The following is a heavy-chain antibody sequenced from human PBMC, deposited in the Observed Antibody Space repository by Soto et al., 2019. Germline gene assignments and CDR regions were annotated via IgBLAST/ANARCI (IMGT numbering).Heavy chain of an antibody. V-gene: IGHV4-59*11. CDR3: ARGWWSLDY. CDR1: GGSIISHY. Sequence: QVQLQESGPGLVKPWETLSLTCSVSGGSIISHYWSWIRQPPGKGLEWIGYIHYSGSTDYNPSLKSRLTISVDTSKNQFSLKLSSVTAADTAVYYCARGWWSLDYWGRGTLVTVSS. CDR2: IHYSGST. D-gene: IGHD2-15*01. J-gene: IGHJ4*02.